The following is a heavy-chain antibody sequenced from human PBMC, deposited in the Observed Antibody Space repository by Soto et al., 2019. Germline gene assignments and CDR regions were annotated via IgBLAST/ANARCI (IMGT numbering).Heavy chain of an antibody. D-gene: IGHD4-4*01. CDR1: GFTFTSSA. CDR3: AAEMTVTPSGGV. Sequence: GASVKVSCKASGFTFTSSAVQWVRQARGQRLEWIGWIVVGSGNTNYAQKFQERVTITRDMSTSTAYMELGSLRSEDTAVYYCAAEMTVTPSGGVWGQGTTVTVS. CDR2: IVVGSGNT. J-gene: IGHJ6*02. V-gene: IGHV1-58*01.